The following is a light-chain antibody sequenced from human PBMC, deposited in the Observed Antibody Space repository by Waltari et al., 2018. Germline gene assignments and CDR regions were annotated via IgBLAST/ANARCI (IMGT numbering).Light chain of an antibody. V-gene: IGKV4-1*01. CDR1: KSFLFRSNNKNY. Sequence: DIVMTQSPDSLAVSLGEWATINCKSSKSFLFRSNNKNYLAWFQQRPGQPPKLLIYWASTRDFGVPDRFSGSGSGTDFTLTISSLQAEDVAVYYCLQYYNTPQTFGQGTRVEIK. J-gene: IGKJ1*01. CDR2: WAS. CDR3: LQYYNTPQT.